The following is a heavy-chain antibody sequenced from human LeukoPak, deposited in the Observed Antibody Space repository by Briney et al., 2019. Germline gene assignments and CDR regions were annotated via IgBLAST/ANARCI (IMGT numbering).Heavy chain of an antibody. CDR3: ARDRSTDFWSGYYTNYFDY. Sequence: GGSLRLSCAASGFTFSNYWMNWVRQAPGKGLEWVASIKQDGSEKYYVDSVKGRFTISRDNAKSSLYLQMNSLRADDTAVYYCARDRSTDFWSGYYTNYFDYWGQGTLVTVSS. J-gene: IGHJ4*02. CDR1: GFTFSNYW. V-gene: IGHV3-7*01. D-gene: IGHD3-3*01. CDR2: IKQDGSEK.